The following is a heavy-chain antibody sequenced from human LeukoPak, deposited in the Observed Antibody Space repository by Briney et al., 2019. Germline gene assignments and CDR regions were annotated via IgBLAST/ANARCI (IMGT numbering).Heavy chain of an antibody. CDR3: ARHSSGYPPDY. Sequence: GESLKTSCKGSGYSLTSYWISWVRQMPGKGVECMGRIDPSDSYTNYSPSFQGHVTISADKSISTAYLQWSSLKASDTAMYYCARHSSGYPPDYWGQGTLVTVSS. J-gene: IGHJ4*02. D-gene: IGHD6-19*01. CDR1: GYSLTSYW. CDR2: IDPSDSYT. V-gene: IGHV5-10-1*01.